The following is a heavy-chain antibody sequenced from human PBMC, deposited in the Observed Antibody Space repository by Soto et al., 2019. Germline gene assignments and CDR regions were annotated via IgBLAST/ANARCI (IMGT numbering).Heavy chain of an antibody. CDR1: GYSFTSYW. Sequence: GESLKISCKGSGYSFTSYWISWVRQAPGQRLEWMGWINAGNGNTYYSQNFKDRVTFTRDTIATTVFMELTSLTSEDTAVYYCARDQSGIGYYVDWFDPWGQGTLVTVSS. CDR2: INAGNGNT. J-gene: IGHJ5*02. D-gene: IGHD3-10*02. CDR3: ARDQSGIGYYVDWFDP. V-gene: IGHV1-3*01.